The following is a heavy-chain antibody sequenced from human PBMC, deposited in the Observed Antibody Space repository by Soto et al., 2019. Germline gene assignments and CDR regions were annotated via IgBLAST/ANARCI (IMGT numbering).Heavy chain of an antibody. CDR2: ISAHNGNT. J-gene: IGHJ4*02. CDR1: GYAFTTYG. Sequence: QVHLVQSGAEVKKPGASVKVSCKGSGYAFTTYGITWVRQAPGQGLEWMGWISAHNGNTNYAQKLQGRVTVTRDTSTSPAYMELRSLRSHDTAVYYCARGRYGEYWGQGALVTVSS. V-gene: IGHV1-18*01. CDR3: ARGRYGEY. D-gene: IGHD3-10*01.